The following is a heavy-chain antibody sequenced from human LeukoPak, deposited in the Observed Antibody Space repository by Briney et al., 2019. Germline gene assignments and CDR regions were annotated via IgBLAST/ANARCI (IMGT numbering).Heavy chain of an antibody. Sequence: SETLSLTCTVSGGSISSYYWTWVRQSAGKGPEWIGRISASGNTNYNPSLKSRVTMSVDTSTNQFSLKLTSVTAADTAVYYCAREGRSSTPGYWGQGTLVTVSS. J-gene: IGHJ4*02. CDR2: ISASGNT. CDR1: GGSISSYY. D-gene: IGHD2-15*01. CDR3: AREGRSSTPGY. V-gene: IGHV4-4*07.